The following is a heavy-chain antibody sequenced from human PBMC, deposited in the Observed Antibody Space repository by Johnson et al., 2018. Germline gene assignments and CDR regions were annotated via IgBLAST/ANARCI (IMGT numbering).Heavy chain of an antibody. CDR3: AKGGPITVHERAFDI. CDR2: INSDGSST. CDR1: GFTFSSYW. Sequence: VQLVQSGGGLVKPGGSLRLSCAASGFTFSSYWMHWVRQAPGKGLVWVSRINSDGSSTSYADSVKGRFTISRANAKNPLYLQMNSLRAEDTGVYYCAKGGPITVHERAFDIWGQGTMVTVSS. J-gene: IGHJ3*02. D-gene: IGHD3-10*01. V-gene: IGHV3-74*02.